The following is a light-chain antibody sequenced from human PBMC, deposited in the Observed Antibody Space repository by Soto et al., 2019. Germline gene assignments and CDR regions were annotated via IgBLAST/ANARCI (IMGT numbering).Light chain of an antibody. CDR1: RTVRVR. V-gene: IGKV3-15*01. CDR2: GAS. CDR3: HQYYHWLSWT. Sequence: EIVMTQSPATLSVSPGERATLTCRASRTVRVRLAWYQQKPGQAPRLLIYGASTRANGIPARFSGSGSGTELTLPTSSLQSADFAAYYCHQYYHWLSWTFGQGTKVDIK. J-gene: IGKJ1*01.